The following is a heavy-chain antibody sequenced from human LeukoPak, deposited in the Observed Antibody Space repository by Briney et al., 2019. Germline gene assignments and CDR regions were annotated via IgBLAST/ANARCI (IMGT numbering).Heavy chain of an antibody. CDR3: ARANMVRGAYFDY. V-gene: IGHV1-69*04. CDR2: IIPILGIA. J-gene: IGHJ4*02. D-gene: IGHD3-10*01. Sequence: ASVKVSCKASGGTFISYAISWVRQAPGQGLEWMGRIIPILGIANYAQKFQGRVTITADKSTSTAYMELSSLRSEDTAVYYCARANMVRGAYFDYWGQGTLVTVSS. CDR1: GGTFISYA.